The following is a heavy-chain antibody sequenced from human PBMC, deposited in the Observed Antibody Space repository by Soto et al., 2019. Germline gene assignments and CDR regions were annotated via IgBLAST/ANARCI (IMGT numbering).Heavy chain of an antibody. V-gene: IGHV3-21*01. CDR2: ISSSSSYI. CDR3: ARSCSSTSCYWEY. J-gene: IGHJ4*02. D-gene: IGHD2-2*01. Sequence: GGSLRLSCAASGFTFSSYSMNWVRQAPGKGLEWVSSISSSSSYIYYADSVKGRFTISRDNAKNSLYLQMNSLRAEDTAVYYCARSCSSTSCYWEYLGQGTLVTVSS. CDR1: GFTFSSYS.